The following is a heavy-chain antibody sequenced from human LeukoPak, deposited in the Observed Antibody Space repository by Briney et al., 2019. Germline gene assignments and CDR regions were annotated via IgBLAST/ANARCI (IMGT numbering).Heavy chain of an antibody. V-gene: IGHV3-33*08. Sequence: PGRSLRLSCAASEFTFSNYAMHWVRQAPGKGLEWVAGIWYDGSEKKYGNSVKGRFTISRDNFNNTVYLQMNSLRVEDTAMYYCARDSASSGDLALDYWGQGTLVTVPS. J-gene: IGHJ4*02. CDR3: ARDSASSGDLALDY. CDR1: EFTFSNYA. D-gene: IGHD3-10*01. CDR2: IWYDGSEK.